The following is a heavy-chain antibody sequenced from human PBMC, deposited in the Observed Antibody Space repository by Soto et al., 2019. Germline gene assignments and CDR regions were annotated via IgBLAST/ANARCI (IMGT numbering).Heavy chain of an antibody. CDR2: ISSTSTYT. CDR3: ARVGSPGYCSGGFCPPPDY. Sequence: GGSLRLSCAAAGLTFSTSTMNWVRQAPGQGLEWLSSISSTSTYTYYAASVRGRFTISRDNAKNSLYLQMNSLTAEDTAVYYCARVGSPGYCSGGFCPPPDYWGQGTLVTVSS. V-gene: IGHV3-21*01. D-gene: IGHD2-15*01. J-gene: IGHJ4*02. CDR1: GLTFSTST.